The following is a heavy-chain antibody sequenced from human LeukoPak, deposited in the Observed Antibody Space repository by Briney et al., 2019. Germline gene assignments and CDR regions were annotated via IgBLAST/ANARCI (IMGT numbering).Heavy chain of an antibody. CDR2: IIPIFGTA. CDR1: GGTFSSYA. CDR3: ARGGGSSSWATFDY. V-gene: IGHV1-69*13. J-gene: IGHJ4*02. Sequence: SVKVSCTASGGTFSSYAISWVRQAPGQGLEWMGGIIPIFGTANYAQKFQGRVTITADESTSTAYMELSSLRSEDTAVYYCARGGGSSSWATFDYWGQGTLVTVSS. D-gene: IGHD6-13*01.